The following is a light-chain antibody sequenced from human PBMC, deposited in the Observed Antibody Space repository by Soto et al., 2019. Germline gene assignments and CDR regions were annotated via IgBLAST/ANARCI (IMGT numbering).Light chain of an antibody. CDR2: SNN. V-gene: IGLV1-44*01. CDR3: AAWDDRTNGVL. Sequence: QAVVAQPRSASGAPGQGVNISCSGSSSNIGSYTVSWYQQLPGAAPKLLIYSNNQRPSGVPDRFSGSKSGTSASLGISGLQSEDEADYYCAAWDDRTNGVLFGGGTKVTAL. CDR1: SSNIGSYT. J-gene: IGLJ2*01.